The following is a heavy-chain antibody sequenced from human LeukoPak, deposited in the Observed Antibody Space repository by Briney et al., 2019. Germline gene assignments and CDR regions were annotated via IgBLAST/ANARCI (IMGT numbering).Heavy chain of an antibody. CDR1: GFTFSSYW. J-gene: IGHJ4*02. CDR3: ARDSSGWIPDY. D-gene: IGHD6-19*01. V-gene: IGHV3-7*01. CDR2: IKQDGSEK. Sequence: GGSLRLSCAASGFTFSSYWMTWVRQAPGKGLEWVANIKQDGSEKFYVDSVKGRFTISRDNAKNSLYLQMNSLRAEDTAVYYCARDSSGWIPDYWGQGTLVTVSS.